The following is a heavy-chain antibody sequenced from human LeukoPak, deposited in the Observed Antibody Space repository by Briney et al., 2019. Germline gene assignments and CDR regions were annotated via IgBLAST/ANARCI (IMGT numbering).Heavy chain of an antibody. D-gene: IGHD6-13*01. V-gene: IGHV3-9*01. Sequence: GGSLRLSCAASGFTFDDYAMHWVRQAPGKGLEWVSGISWNSGSIGYADSVKGRFTISRDNAKNSLYLQMNSLRAEDTAVYYCASPIAAAGDFDYWGQGTLVTVSS. CDR3: ASPIAAAGDFDY. J-gene: IGHJ4*02. CDR2: ISWNSGSI. CDR1: GFTFDDYA.